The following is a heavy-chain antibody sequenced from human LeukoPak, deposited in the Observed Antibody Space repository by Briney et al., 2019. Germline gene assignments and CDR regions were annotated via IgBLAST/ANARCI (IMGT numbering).Heavy chain of an antibody. CDR2: IYYSGST. CDR3: ARDWDQLPYNWFDP. D-gene: IGHD2-2*01. J-gene: IGHJ5*02. Sequence: SETLSLTCTVSGGSISSSSYYWGWIRQPPGKGLEWIGSIYYSGSTYYNPSLKSRVTISVDTSKNQFSLKLSSVTAADTAVYYCARDWDQLPYNWFDPWGQGTLVTVSS. CDR1: GGSISSSSYY. V-gene: IGHV4-39*07.